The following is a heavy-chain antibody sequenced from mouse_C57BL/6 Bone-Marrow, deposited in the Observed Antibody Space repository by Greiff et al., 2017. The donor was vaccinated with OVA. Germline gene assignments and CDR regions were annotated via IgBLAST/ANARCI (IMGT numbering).Heavy chain of an antibody. D-gene: IGHD2-3*01. J-gene: IGHJ4*01. Sequence: EVQRVESGGGLVQPGGSLSLSCAASGFTFTDYYMSWVRQPPGKALEWLGFIRNKANGYTTEHSASVKGRFTISRDNSQSILYLQMNALRAEDSATYYCARILIYDGYYDYAMDYWGQGTSVTVSS. CDR2: IRNKANGYTT. CDR3: ARILIYDGYYDYAMDY. CDR1: GFTFTDYY. V-gene: IGHV7-3*01.